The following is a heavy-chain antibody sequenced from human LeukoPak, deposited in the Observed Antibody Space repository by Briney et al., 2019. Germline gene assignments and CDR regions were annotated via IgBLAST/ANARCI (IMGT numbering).Heavy chain of an antibody. Sequence: SETLSLTCTVSGGSISSGGYYWSWIRQHPGKGLEWIGYIYYSGSTYYNPSLKSRVTISVDTSKNQFSLKLSSVTAADTAVYYCARVPAYYDSSGYPDYWGQGTLVTVSS. CDR3: ARVPAYYDSSGYPDY. D-gene: IGHD3-22*01. CDR2: IYYSGST. J-gene: IGHJ4*02. CDR1: GGSISSGGYY. V-gene: IGHV4-31*03.